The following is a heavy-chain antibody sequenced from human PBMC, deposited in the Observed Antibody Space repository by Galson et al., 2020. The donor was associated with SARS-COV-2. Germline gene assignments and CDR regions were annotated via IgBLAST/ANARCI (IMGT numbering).Heavy chain of an antibody. J-gene: IGHJ6*02. V-gene: IGHV3-11*01. CDR3: ARDPAPGRRDV. CDR2: IGRSGGPI. CDR1: GFTFSDHY. Sequence: KIGESLKISCAASGFTFSDHYMSWVRQAPGKGLEWLAYIGRSGGPIYYADSVKGRFNLFRDNAKNSLYLQMNGLRAEDTAVYYCARDPAPGRRDVWGQGTTVTVSS.